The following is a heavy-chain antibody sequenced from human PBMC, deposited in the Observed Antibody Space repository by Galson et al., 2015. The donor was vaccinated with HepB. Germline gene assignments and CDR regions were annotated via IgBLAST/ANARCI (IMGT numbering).Heavy chain of an antibody. Sequence: SLRLSCAASGFTFSSYSMNWVRQAPGKGLEWVSYISSSSSTIYYADSVKGRFTISRDNAKNSLYLQMNSLRDEDTAVYYCAGEMAHYYDSSGYYYYYYGMDVWGQGTTVTVSS. V-gene: IGHV3-48*02. CDR2: ISSSSSTI. CDR3: AGEMAHYYDSSGYYYYYYGMDV. CDR1: GFTFSSYS. J-gene: IGHJ6*02. D-gene: IGHD3-22*01.